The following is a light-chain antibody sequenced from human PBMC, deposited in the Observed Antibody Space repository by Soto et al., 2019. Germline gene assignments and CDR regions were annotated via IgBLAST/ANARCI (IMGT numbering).Light chain of an antibody. CDR2: DAS. V-gene: IGKV3-11*01. CDR3: QQYSTYWT. J-gene: IGKJ1*01. CDR1: QSVSSY. Sequence: EIVLTQSPATLSLSPGERATLSCRASQSVSSYLAWYQQKPGQAPRLLIYDASTRATGIPARFSGSGSGTEFTLTISSLQPDDFATYYCQQYSTYWTFGQGTKVDIK.